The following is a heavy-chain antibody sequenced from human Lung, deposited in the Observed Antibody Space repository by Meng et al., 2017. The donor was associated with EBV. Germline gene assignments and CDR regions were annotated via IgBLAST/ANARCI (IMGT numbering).Heavy chain of an antibody. J-gene: IGHJ4*02. V-gene: IGHV1-18*01. D-gene: IGHD6-19*01. CDR3: ARDPSNTSGRYAYFDY. Sequence: QPVASGGEVKEPGAPVRVSCKASGYTLTHHGISWIRQAPGQGLEWMGWISCYNGDTNYAQKLQGRVTMTTDTSTNTAYMDLRGLRSDDTAVYYCARDPSNTSGRYAYFDYWGQGTLVTVSS. CDR2: ISCYNGDT. CDR1: GYTLTHHG.